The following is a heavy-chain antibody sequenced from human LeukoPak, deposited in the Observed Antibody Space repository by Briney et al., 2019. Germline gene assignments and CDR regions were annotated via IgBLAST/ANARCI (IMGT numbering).Heavy chain of an antibody. CDR3: ARPSLVGAPRDAFDM. CDR2: ISYDGSNK. J-gene: IGHJ3*02. CDR1: GFPFSYHA. V-gene: IGHV3-30*01. Sequence: GGSLRLSCAASGFPFSYHAMHWVRQAPGKGLEWVALISYDGSNKYYADSVKGRFTISRDNSKNTLYLQMNSLRTEDTAVYYCARPSLVGAPRDAFDMWGQGTMVTVSS. D-gene: IGHD1-26*01.